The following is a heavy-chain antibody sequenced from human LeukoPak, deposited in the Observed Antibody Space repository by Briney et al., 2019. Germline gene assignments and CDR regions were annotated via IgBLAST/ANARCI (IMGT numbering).Heavy chain of an antibody. CDR1: GFTFSSYG. V-gene: IGHV3-30*18. CDR2: ISYDGSNK. J-gene: IGHJ4*02. Sequence: GGSLRLSCAASGFTFSSYGMHLVRQAPGNGLELVAVISYDGSNKYYADSVKGRFTISRDNSKNTLYLQMNSLRAEDTAVYYCAKGALVPAAMFVYWGQGTLVTVSS. CDR3: AKGALVPAAMFVY. D-gene: IGHD2-2*01.